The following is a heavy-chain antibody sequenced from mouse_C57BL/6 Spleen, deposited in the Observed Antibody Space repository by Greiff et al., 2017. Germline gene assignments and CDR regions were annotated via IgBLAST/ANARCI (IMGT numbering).Heavy chain of an antibody. D-gene: IGHD1-1*01. V-gene: IGHV5-17*01. J-gene: IGHJ4*01. CDR3: ARRDYYGSSYGGGAMDY. Sequence: DVQLVESGGGLVKPGGSLKLSCAASGFTFSDYGMHWVRQAPEKGLEWVAYISSGSSTIYYADTVKGRFTISRDNAKNTLFLQMTSLRSEDTAMYYGARRDYYGSSYGGGAMDYWGQGTSVTVSS. CDR1: GFTFSDYG. CDR2: ISSGSSTI.